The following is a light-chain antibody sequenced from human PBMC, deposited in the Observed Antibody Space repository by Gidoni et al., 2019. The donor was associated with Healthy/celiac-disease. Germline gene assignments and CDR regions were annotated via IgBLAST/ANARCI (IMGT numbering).Light chain of an antibody. J-gene: IGKJ4*01. CDR1: QSISSY. CDR2: AAS. Sequence: DIQMTQAPSSLSASVGDRVTITCRASQSISSYLNWYQQKPGKAPKLLIYAASSLQSGVPSRFSGSGSGTDFTLTISRLQPEDFATYYCQPSYSTPLTFGGGTQVEIK. CDR3: QPSYSTPLT. V-gene: IGKV1-39*01.